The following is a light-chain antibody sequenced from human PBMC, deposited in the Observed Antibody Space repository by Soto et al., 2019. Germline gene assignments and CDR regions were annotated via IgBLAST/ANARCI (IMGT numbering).Light chain of an antibody. V-gene: IGKV3-11*01. CDR2: DVS. J-gene: IGKJ1*01. CDR1: QSVSTY. Sequence: EIVLTQSPATLSLSPGERATLSCRASQSVSTYLVWYQQKPGQAPRLLIHDVSNRATGVPARFSGSGSGTDFPLTISGLEPEDIAVYYCHQRRDWPRTFGQGTKVEIK. CDR3: HQRRDWPRT.